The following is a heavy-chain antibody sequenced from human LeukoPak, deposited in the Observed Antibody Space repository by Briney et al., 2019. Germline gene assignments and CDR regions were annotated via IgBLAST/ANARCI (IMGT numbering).Heavy chain of an antibody. CDR2: IYYSGST. J-gene: IGHJ4*02. V-gene: IGHV4-31*03. CDR1: GGSISSGGYY. Sequence: SETLSLTCTVSGGSISSGGYYWSWIRQHPGKGLEWIGYIYYSGSTYYNPSLKSRVTISVDTSKIQFSLKLSSVTAADTAVYYCARVTYCGGDCYSHPIDYWGQGTLVTVSS. CDR3: ARVTYCGGDCYSHPIDY. D-gene: IGHD2-21*02.